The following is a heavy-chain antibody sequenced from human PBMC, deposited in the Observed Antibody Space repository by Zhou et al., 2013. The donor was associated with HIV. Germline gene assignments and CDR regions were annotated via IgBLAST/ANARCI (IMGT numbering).Heavy chain of an antibody. Sequence: VQLVQSGAEVKRPGSSVKVSCKASGGTFSSYAITWVRQAPGEGLEWMGRFIPSLGISESVQRLQDRITITADEFKSTAHMELSGLTSEDTAVYYCARGLVFYRRVYGMDVWGQGTTVTVSS. CDR1: GGTFSSYA. CDR2: FIPSLGIS. D-gene: IGHD6-6*01. CDR3: ARGLVFYRRVYGMDV. J-gene: IGHJ6*02. V-gene: IGHV1-69*13.